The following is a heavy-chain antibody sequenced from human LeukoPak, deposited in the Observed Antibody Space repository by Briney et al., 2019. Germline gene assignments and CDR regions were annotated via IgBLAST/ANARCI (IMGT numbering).Heavy chain of an antibody. D-gene: IGHD3-10*01. CDR3: TYGSGSYYYMDV. V-gene: IGHV4-59*01. CDR1: GGSISSYY. Sequence: PSETLSLTCTVSGGSISSYYWSWIRQPPGKGLEWIGYIYYSGSTNYNPSLKSRVTISVDTSKNQFSLKLSSVTAADTAVYYCTYGSGSYYYMDVWGKGTTVTISS. J-gene: IGHJ6*03. CDR2: IYYSGST.